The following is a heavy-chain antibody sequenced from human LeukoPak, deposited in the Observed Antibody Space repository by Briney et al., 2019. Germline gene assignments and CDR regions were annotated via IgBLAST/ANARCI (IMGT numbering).Heavy chain of an antibody. Sequence: PGGSLRLSCAASGFTFSSYSMNWVRQAPGKGLEWVSYISSSSSTIYYADSVKGRFTISRDNAKNSLYLQMNSLRAEDTAVYYCARGLGYNIYWGQGTLVTVSS. CDR3: ARGLGYNIY. CDR2: ISSSSSTI. D-gene: IGHD1-1*01. V-gene: IGHV3-48*01. J-gene: IGHJ4*02. CDR1: GFTFSSYS.